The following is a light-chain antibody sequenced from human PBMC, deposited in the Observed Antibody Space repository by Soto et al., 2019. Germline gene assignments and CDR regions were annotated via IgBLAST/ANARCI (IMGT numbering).Light chain of an antibody. CDR2: GAS. V-gene: IGKV3-20*01. Sequence: EIVLTQSPGTLSLSPGERATLSCRASQSVSSSYLAWYQQKPGQAPRLLIYGASSRATGIPDRFSGSGSGTYFTFTISRLEAEYFAVYYCQQYGSSRTFGQGTKVEIK. J-gene: IGKJ1*01. CDR1: QSVSSSY. CDR3: QQYGSSRT.